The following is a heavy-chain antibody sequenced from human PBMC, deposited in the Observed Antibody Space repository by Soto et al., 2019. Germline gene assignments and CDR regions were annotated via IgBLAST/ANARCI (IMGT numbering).Heavy chain of an antibody. CDR3: ARFSAARGNYYYMDV. V-gene: IGHV4-59*08. D-gene: IGHD1-26*01. J-gene: IGHJ6*03. Sequence: SETLSLTCTVSGGSISSYYWSWIRQPPGKGLEWIGYIYYSGSTNYNPSLKSRVTISVDTSKNEFSLKLRSVTAADTAVYYCARFSAARGNYYYMDVWGKGTTVTVSS. CDR2: IYYSGST. CDR1: GGSISSYY.